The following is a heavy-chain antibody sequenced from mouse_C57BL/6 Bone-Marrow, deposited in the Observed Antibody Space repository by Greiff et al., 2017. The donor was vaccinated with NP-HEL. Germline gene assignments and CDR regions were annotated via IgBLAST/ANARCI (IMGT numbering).Heavy chain of an antibody. CDR3: ARPYYGSSPDY. CDR2: INPNNGGT. Sequence: VQLKESGPELVKPGASVKMSCKASGYTFTDYNMHWVKQSHGKSLEWIGYINPNNGGTSYNQKFKGKATLTVNKSSSTAYMELRSLTSEDSAVYYCARPYYGSSPDYWGQGTTLTVSS. D-gene: IGHD1-1*01. J-gene: IGHJ2*01. CDR1: GYTFTDYN. V-gene: IGHV1-22*01.